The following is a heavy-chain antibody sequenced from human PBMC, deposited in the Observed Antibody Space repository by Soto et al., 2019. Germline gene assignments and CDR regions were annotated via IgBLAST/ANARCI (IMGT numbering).Heavy chain of an antibody. CDR2: ISGSGGST. Sequence: GGSLRLSCAASGFTFSSYAMSWVRQAPGKGLEWVSAISGSGGSTYYADSVKGRFTISRDNSKNTLYLQMNSLRAEDTAVYYCAREDGYDSSGYAGAFDIWGQGTMVTVSS. V-gene: IGHV3-23*01. J-gene: IGHJ3*02. CDR1: GFTFSSYA. CDR3: AREDGYDSSGYAGAFDI. D-gene: IGHD3-22*01.